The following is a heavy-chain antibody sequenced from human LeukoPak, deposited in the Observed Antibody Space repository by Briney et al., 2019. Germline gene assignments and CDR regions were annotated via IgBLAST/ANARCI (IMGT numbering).Heavy chain of an antibody. CDR1: GFPFDNYA. CDR2: ISWNSDSI. V-gene: IGHV3-9*01. D-gene: IGHD2-2*01. CDR3: AKAGCTTATCYLNF. J-gene: IGHJ4*02. Sequence: GGSLRLSCAASGFPFDNYAMHWVRQAPGKGLQWVSSISWNSDSIVYADSVKGRSTISRDNAESSLYLQMNSLRAEDTALYYCAKAGCTTATCYLNFWGQGTLVTVSS.